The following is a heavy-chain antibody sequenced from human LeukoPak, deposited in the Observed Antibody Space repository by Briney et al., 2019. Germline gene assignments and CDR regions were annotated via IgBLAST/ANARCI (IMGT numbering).Heavy chain of an antibody. J-gene: IGHJ4*02. Sequence: VASVKVSCKASGYTFTGYYMHWVRQAPGQGLEWMGWINPNSGGTNYAQKFQGRVTMTRDTSISTAYMELSRLRSDDTAVYYCAMPYSSGWYGFDYWGQGTLVTVSS. CDR1: GYTFTGYY. CDR2: INPNSGGT. V-gene: IGHV1-2*02. D-gene: IGHD6-19*01. CDR3: AMPYSSGWYGFDY.